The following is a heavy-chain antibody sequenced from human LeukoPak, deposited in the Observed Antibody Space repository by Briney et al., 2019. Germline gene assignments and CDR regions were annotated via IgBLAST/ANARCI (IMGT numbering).Heavy chain of an antibody. Sequence: SQTLSLTCTVSGGSISSGGYYWSWIRQHPGKGLEWIGYICYSGSTYYNPSLKSRVTISVDTSKNQFSLKLSSVTAADTAVYYCARVTYGDYHFDYWGQGTLVTVSS. CDR3: ARVTYGDYHFDY. CDR1: GGSISSGGYY. V-gene: IGHV4-31*03. CDR2: ICYSGST. J-gene: IGHJ4*02. D-gene: IGHD4-17*01.